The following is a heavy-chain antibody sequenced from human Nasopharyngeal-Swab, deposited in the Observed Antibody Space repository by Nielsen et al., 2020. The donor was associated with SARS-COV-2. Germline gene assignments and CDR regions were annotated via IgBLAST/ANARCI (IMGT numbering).Heavy chain of an antibody. CDR3: ASRRSPTYYDSSAIYYYYGMDV. V-gene: IGHV3-53*04. CDR2: IYSGGSP. D-gene: IGHD3-22*01. J-gene: IGHJ6*02. Sequence: GESLKISCAASGFTVSSNYMSWVRQAPGKGLEWVSVIYSGGSPYYADSVKGRFTISRHNSKNTLYLQMNSLRAEDTAVYYCASRRSPTYYDSSAIYYYYGMDVWGQGTTVTVSS. CDR1: GFTVSSNY.